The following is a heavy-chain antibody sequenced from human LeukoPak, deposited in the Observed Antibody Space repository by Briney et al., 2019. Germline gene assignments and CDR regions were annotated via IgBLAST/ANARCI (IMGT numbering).Heavy chain of an antibody. Sequence: PSETLSLTCTVSGGSISDFYWSWIRQPPGKGLEWIGYIYYSGSTNYNPSLKSRVTISVDTSKNQFSLKLSSVTAADTAVYYCASIDQEETTMGGYYFDYWGQGTLVTVSS. CDR1: GGSISDFY. CDR2: IYYSGST. D-gene: IGHD5-18*01. CDR3: ASIDQEETTMGGYYFDY. V-gene: IGHV4-59*01. J-gene: IGHJ4*02.